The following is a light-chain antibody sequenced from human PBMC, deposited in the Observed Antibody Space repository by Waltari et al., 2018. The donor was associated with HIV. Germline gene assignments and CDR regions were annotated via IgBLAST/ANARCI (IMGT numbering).Light chain of an antibody. CDR1: QSVSSY. Sequence: EIVLTQSPATLSLSPGERATLSCRASQSVSSYLAWYQQKPGRAPRLLIYDASNRATGIPARFSGSGSGTDFTLTISSLEPEDFAVYYCQQYNNWPPYTFGQGTKLEIK. V-gene: IGKV3-11*01. CDR3: QQYNNWPPYT. CDR2: DAS. J-gene: IGKJ2*01.